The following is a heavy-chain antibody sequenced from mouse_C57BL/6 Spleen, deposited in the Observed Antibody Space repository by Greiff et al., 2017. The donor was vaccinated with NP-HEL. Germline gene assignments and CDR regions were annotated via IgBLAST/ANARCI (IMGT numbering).Heavy chain of an antibody. CDR2: INPNNGGT. J-gene: IGHJ2*01. CDR1: GYTFTDYY. Sequence: EVQLQQSGPELVKPGASVKISCKASGYTFTDYYMNWVKQSHGKSLEWIGDINPNNGGTSYNQKFKGKATLTVDKSSSTAYMELRSLTSEDSAVYYCARSDSSGYVDWGKGTTLTVSS. CDR3: ARSDSSGYVD. D-gene: IGHD3-2*02. V-gene: IGHV1-26*01.